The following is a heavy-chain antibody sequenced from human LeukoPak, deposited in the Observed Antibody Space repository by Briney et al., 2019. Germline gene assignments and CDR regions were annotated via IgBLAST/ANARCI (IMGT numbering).Heavy chain of an antibody. CDR1: GYTLAELS. V-gene: IGHV1-24*01. CDR2: FDPEDGET. CDR3: ATLSTSYFDSSGYYSTFLDY. D-gene: IGHD3-22*01. J-gene: IGHJ4*02. Sequence: GASVKVSCKVSGYTLAELSIHWVRRAPGKGLEWMGGFDPEDGETIYAQKFQDRVTMTEDTSTDTAYMELSTLRSEDMAVYYCATLSTSYFDSSGYYSTFLDYWGQGTLVTVSS.